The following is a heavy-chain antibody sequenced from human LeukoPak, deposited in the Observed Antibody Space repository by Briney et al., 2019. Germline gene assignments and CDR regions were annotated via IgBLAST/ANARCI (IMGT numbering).Heavy chain of an antibody. J-gene: IGHJ4*02. V-gene: IGHV3-20*01. D-gene: IGHD5-18*01. CDR1: GFTFSSYD. CDR2: INWNGGTT. CDR3: ARDRSYGSFDY. Sequence: PGGSLRLSCSASGFTFSSYDMSWVRQAPGKGLEWVSGINWNGGTTGYVDSVKGRFTISRDNAKNSLYLQMNSLRAEDTALYHCARDRSYGSFDYWGQGILVTVSS.